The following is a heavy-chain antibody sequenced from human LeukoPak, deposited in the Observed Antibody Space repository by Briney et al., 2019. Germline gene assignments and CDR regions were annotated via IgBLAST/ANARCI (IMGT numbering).Heavy chain of an antibody. D-gene: IGHD4-23*01. CDR3: AKGRQDYGGNYTEGY. Sequence: GGSLRLSCAASGFTFSSYAMSWVRQAPGKGPEWVSAISGSGGSTYYADSVKGRFTISRDNSKNTLYLQMNSLRAEDTAVYYCAKGRQDYGGNYTEGYWGQGTLVTVSS. CDR1: GFTFSSYA. J-gene: IGHJ4*02. V-gene: IGHV3-23*01. CDR2: ISGSGGST.